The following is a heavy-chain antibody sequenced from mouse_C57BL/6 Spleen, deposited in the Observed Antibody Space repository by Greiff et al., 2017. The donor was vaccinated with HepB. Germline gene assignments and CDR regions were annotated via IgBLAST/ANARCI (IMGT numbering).Heavy chain of an antibody. Sequence: VQGVESGAELVKPGASVKISCKASGYAFSSYWMNWVKQRPGKGLEWIGQIYPGDGDTNYNGKFKGKATLTADKSSSTAYMQLSSLTSEDSAVYFCAKNWGYYAMDYWGQGTSVTVSS. V-gene: IGHV1-80*01. CDR3: AKNWGYYAMDY. CDR2: IYPGDGDT. J-gene: IGHJ4*01. CDR1: GYAFSSYW.